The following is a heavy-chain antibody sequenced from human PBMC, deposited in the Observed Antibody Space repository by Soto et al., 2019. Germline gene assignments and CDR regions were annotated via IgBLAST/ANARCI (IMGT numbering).Heavy chain of an antibody. CDR3: ARERIWFGESDYYYDY. Sequence: SETLRLSCTVSGGIFNQYDWSWIRQPPGKGLEWIGNIYSSGSTNYNPSLKSRVTISLGASKNQFSLKLGSVTAADTAVYYCARERIWFGESDYYYDYWGQGALVTVSS. CDR2: IYSSGST. J-gene: IGHJ4*02. V-gene: IGHV4-59*01. CDR1: GGIFNQYD. D-gene: IGHD3-10*01.